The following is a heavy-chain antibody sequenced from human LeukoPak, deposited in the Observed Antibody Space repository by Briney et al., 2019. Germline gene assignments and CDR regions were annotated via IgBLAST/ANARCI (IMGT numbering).Heavy chain of an antibody. CDR1: GYIFTDYY. CDR3: ARENGGSYYDSSGYPARYYYMDV. V-gene: IGHV1-2*02. D-gene: IGHD3-22*01. Sequence: ASVKVSCKASGYIFTDYYMHWVRQAPGQGLEWMGWINPNSGGTNYAQKFQGRVTMTRDTSISTAYMELSRLRSDDTAVYYCARENGGSYYDSSGYPARYYYMDVWGKGTTVTVSS. CDR2: INPNSGGT. J-gene: IGHJ6*03.